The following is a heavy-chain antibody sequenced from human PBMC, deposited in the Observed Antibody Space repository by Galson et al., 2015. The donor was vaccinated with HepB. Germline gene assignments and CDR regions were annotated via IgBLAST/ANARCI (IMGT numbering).Heavy chain of an antibody. D-gene: IGHD6-13*01. CDR3: ARDCRAAAAGTGWFDL. V-gene: IGHV6-1*01. J-gene: IGHJ5*02. CDR1: RKTAG. CDR2: TYYRSKWYD. Sequence: RKTAGWNWIRQSPSRGLEWLGRTYYRSKWYDDYAESVKSRISINSDTSENQFSLHLSSVTPEDTAVYYCARDCRAAAAGTGWFDLWGQGTLVTVSS.